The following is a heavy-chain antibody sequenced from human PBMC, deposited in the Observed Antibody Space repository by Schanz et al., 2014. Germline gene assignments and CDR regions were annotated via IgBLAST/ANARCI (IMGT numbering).Heavy chain of an antibody. CDR1: GFTLSSYA. J-gene: IGHJ4*02. CDR3: AKGRTVWSGSDRKYYFDY. V-gene: IGHV3-23*04. Sequence: DVQLAESGGGLVQPGGSLRLSCAASGFTLSSYALSWVRQSPGKGLEWVSAINTADTTYYADSVKGRYTISRDNSKNTLYLQMNSLRAEDTAIYYCAKGRTVWSGSDRKYYFDYWGQGTLVTVSS. CDR2: INTADTT. D-gene: IGHD1-26*01.